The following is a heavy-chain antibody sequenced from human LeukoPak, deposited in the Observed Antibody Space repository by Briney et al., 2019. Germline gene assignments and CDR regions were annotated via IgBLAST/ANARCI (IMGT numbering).Heavy chain of an antibody. D-gene: IGHD1-26*01. V-gene: IGHV3-23*01. J-gene: IGHJ6*02. CDR3: GGASRELLPTSFYYYGMDV. Sequence: AGGSLRLSCAASGFTFSSYAMSWVRQAPGKGLEWVSAISGSGGSTYYADSVKGRFTVSRDNFKNILYFDMNSLRVEDTAVYYCGGASRELLPTSFYYYGMDVWGQGTTVTVSS. CDR1: GFTFSSYA. CDR2: ISGSGGST.